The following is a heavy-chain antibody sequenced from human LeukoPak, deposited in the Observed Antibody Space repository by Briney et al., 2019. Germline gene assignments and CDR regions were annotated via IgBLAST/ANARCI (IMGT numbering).Heavy chain of an antibody. V-gene: IGHV1-24*01. CDR1: GYTLTELS. CDR3: ATGLITFGGVIVH. D-gene: IGHD3-16*02. J-gene: IGHJ4*02. Sequence: ASVKVSCKVSGYTLTELSMHWVRQAPGKGLEWMGGFYPEDGETIYAQKFQGRVTMTEDTSTDTAYMERSTLRSEDTAVYYCATGLITFGGVIVHWGQGTLVTVSS. CDR2: FYPEDGET.